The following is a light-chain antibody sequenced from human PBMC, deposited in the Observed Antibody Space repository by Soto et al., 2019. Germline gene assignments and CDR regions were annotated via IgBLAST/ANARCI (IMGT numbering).Light chain of an antibody. V-gene: IGKV3-20*01. Sequence: IVLTQSPGTLSLSPGERASLSCRASQTVSSSYLTWYQQKPGQPPRLLIYSTSRRATDIPDRFSGSGSGTDFPLTISRLEPEDFAVYYCQQYGNSPFGGGTKVEIK. CDR3: QQYGNSP. CDR2: STS. J-gene: IGKJ4*01. CDR1: QTVSSSY.